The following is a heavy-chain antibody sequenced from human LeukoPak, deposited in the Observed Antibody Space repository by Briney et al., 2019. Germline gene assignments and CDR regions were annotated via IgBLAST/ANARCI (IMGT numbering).Heavy chain of an antibody. Sequence: PGGSLRLSCAASGFTFSAYGMHCVRQAPGKGLEWVAFIHYDGSNKYYAGSVKGRFTISRDNSKNTLYLQMNSLRAEDTAVYYCARDRLPYCGGDCWPDYMDVWGKGTTVTVSS. CDR1: GFTFSAYG. J-gene: IGHJ6*03. D-gene: IGHD2-21*02. CDR2: IHYDGSNK. CDR3: ARDRLPYCGGDCWPDYMDV. V-gene: IGHV3-30*02.